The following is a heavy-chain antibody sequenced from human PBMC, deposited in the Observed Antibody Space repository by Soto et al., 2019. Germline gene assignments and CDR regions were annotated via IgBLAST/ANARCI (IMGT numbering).Heavy chain of an antibody. CDR3: AHSKRDGYNIGYDWFDP. J-gene: IGHJ5*02. CDR2: IYWDDDK. V-gene: IGHV2-5*02. D-gene: IGHD3-22*01. CDR1: GFSLSTSGVG. Sequence: SGPTLVNPTQTLTLTCTFSGFSLSTSGVGVGWIRQPPGKALEWLALIYWDDDKRYSPSLKSRLTITKDTSKNQVVLTMTNMDPVDTATYYCAHSKRDGYNIGYDWFDPWGQGTLVTVSS.